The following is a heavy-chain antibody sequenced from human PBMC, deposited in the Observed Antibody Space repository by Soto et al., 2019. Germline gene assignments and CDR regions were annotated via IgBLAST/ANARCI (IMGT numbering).Heavy chain of an antibody. D-gene: IGHD4-17*01. CDR1: GGPFSDYY. CDR2: IIPIFATP. J-gene: IGHJ4*02. Sequence: QVQLVQSGAEVKKPGSSVKVSCKDSGGPFSDYYINWVRQAHGQGLEWKGGIIPIFATPNYAQKFKGRVTITAEKSTITAYMELSNLKSEDTVIYVCARDPDYGTNSGLGLVDYWGQGTLVTVTS. V-gene: IGHV1-69*06. CDR3: ARDPDYGTNSGLGLVDY.